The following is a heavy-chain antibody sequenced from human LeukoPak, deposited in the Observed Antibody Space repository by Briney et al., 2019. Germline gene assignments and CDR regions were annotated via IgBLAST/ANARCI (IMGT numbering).Heavy chain of an antibody. CDR3: ARERQWLADY. V-gene: IGHV1-3*01. D-gene: IGHD6-19*01. J-gene: IGHJ4*02. CDR2: INAGNGNT. Sequence: ASVKVSCKASGYTFTSYAMHWVRQAPGQGLEWMGWINAGNGNTKYSKKFQGRVTITRDTSASTAYMELSSLRTEDTAGNYSARERQWLADYWGQGTLVTVSS. CDR1: GYTFTSYA.